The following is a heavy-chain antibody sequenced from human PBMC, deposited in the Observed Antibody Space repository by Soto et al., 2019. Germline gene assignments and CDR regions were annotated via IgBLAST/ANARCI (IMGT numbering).Heavy chain of an antibody. CDR2: IYHSETP. CDR1: GGSINSGGYS. Sequence: QLQLQESGSGLLEPSQTLSLTCAVSGGSINSGGYSWSWIRQPPGKGLEWIGYIYHSETPYYNPSLNGLVTISVDRSKTQFSLKVSSVSAADTAVYYCARVSRAYGYYGGGRHFDNWGQGILVTVSS. J-gene: IGHJ4*02. V-gene: IGHV4-30-2*01. D-gene: IGHD4-17*01. CDR3: ARVSRAYGYYGGGRHFDN.